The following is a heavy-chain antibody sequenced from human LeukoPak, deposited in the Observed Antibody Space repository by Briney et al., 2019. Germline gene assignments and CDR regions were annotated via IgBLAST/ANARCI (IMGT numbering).Heavy chain of an antibody. CDR3: ARDLPASAFDI. Sequence: SETLSLTCAVYGGSFSGYYWSWIRQPPGKGLEWIGEINHSGSTNYNPSLKSRVTISVDSSKNQFSLKLSSVTAADTAVYYCARDLPASAFDIWGQGAMVTVSS. V-gene: IGHV4-34*01. J-gene: IGHJ3*02. D-gene: IGHD2-2*01. CDR1: GGSFSGYY. CDR2: INHSGST.